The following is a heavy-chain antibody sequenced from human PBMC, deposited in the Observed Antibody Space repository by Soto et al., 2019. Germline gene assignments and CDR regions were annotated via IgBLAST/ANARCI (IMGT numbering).Heavy chain of an antibody. D-gene: IGHD3-10*01. CDR3: ARVRRYMVRGVPPRYYYYGMDV. CDR1: GGSFSGYY. V-gene: IGHV4-34*01. CDR2: INHSGST. Sequence: SETLSLTCAVYGGSFSGYYWSWIRQPPGKGLEWIGEINHSGSTNYNPSLKSRVTISVDTSKNQFSLKLSSVTAADTAVYYCARVRRYMVRGVPPRYYYYGMDVWGQGTTVTV. J-gene: IGHJ6*02.